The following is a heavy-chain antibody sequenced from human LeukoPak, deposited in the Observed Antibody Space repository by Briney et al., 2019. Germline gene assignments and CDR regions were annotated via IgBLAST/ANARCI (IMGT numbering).Heavy chain of an antibody. J-gene: IGHJ3*02. CDR3: ARYCSSTSCYKDAFDI. D-gene: IGHD2-2*02. CDR2: ISSSGSTI. Sequence: GGSLRLSCAASGFTFSDYYMSWIRQAPGKGLEWVSYISSSGSTIYYADSVKGRFTISRDNAKNSLYLQMNSLRAEDTAVYYCARYCSSTSCYKDAFDIWGQGTMVTVSS. CDR1: GFTFSDYY. V-gene: IGHV3-11*04.